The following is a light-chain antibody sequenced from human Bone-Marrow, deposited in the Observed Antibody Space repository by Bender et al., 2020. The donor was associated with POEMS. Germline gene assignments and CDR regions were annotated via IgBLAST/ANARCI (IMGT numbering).Light chain of an antibody. CDR3: AAWEDSLNGWV. CDR1: SSNIGTNP. CDR2: INN. Sequence: QSVLTQPPSASGTPGQRVTISCSGSSSNIGTNPVNWYQQLPVTAPKLLIYINNQRPSGVPDRFSGSKSGTSASLAISGLQSKDEADYYCAAWEDSLNGWVFGGGTKLTVL. V-gene: IGLV1-44*01. J-gene: IGLJ3*02.